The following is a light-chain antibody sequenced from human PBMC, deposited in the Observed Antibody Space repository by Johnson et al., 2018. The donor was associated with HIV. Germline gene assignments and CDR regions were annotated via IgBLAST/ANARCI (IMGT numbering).Light chain of an antibody. J-gene: IGLJ1*01. CDR3: GTWYSGLSAAV. CDR2: ENN. Sequence: VLTQPPSVSAAPGQKVTISCSGSSSNIGNNYVSWYQQLPGTAPKLLIYENNKRPSGIPDRFSGSKSGTSATLGITGLQTGDEADYYCGTWYSGLSAAVFGTGTKVTVL. V-gene: IGLV1-51*02. CDR1: SSNIGNNY.